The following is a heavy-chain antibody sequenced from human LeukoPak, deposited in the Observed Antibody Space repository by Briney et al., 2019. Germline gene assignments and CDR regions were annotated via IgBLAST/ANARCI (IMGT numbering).Heavy chain of an antibody. Sequence: PGGSLRLSCAASGFTFSSYGMHWVRQAPGKGLEWVAFIRYDGSNKYYADSVKGRFTISRDNSKNTLYLQMNSLRAEDTAVYYCARNVHQIWFGAIPSWFDPWGQGTLVTVSS. D-gene: IGHD3-10*01. V-gene: IGHV3-30*02. CDR2: IRYDGSNK. CDR3: ARNVHQIWFGAIPSWFDP. J-gene: IGHJ5*02. CDR1: GFTFSSYG.